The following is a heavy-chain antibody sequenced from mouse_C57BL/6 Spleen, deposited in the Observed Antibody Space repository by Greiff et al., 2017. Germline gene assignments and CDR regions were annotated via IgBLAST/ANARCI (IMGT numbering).Heavy chain of an antibody. CDR2: INPSSGYT. CDR3: AQGRYGPHVDY. Sequence: VQLQQSGAELAKPGASVKLSCKASGYTFTSYWMHWVKQRPGQGLEWIGYINPSSGYTKYNQKFKDKATLTADKSSSTAYMQLSSLTYEDAAVYYCAQGRYGPHVDYWGQGTTLTVSS. V-gene: IGHV1-7*01. D-gene: IGHD1-1*01. CDR1: GYTFTSYW. J-gene: IGHJ2*01.